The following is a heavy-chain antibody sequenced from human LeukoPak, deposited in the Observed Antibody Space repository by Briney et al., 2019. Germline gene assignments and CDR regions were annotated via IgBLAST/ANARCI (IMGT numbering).Heavy chain of an antibody. Sequence: GGSLRLSCAASGFTFSSYAMSWVRQAPGKGLEWVSAISGSGGSTYYADSVKGRFTISRDNSKNTLYLQMNSLRAEDTAVYYCARELAMYSSGWYNWFDPWGQGTLVTVSS. CDR1: GFTFSSYA. J-gene: IGHJ5*02. D-gene: IGHD6-19*01. CDR2: ISGSGGST. CDR3: ARELAMYSSGWYNWFDP. V-gene: IGHV3-23*01.